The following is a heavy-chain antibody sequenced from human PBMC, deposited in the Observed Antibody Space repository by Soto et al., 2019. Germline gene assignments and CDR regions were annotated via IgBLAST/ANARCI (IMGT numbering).Heavy chain of an antibody. J-gene: IGHJ6*03. D-gene: IGHD2-15*01. CDR3: ARVKGRVNLGYYYMDV. CDR1: GYTFTSYY. Sequence: ASVKVSCKASGYTFTSYYINWVRQATGQGLEWMGWMNPNSGNTGYAQKFQGRVTMTRNTSTSTAYMELSSLRSEDTAVYYCARVKGRVNLGYYYMDVWGKGTTVTVSS. V-gene: IGHV1-8*01. CDR2: MNPNSGNT.